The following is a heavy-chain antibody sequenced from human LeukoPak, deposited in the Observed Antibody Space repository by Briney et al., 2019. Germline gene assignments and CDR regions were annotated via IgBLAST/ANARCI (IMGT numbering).Heavy chain of an antibody. J-gene: IGHJ4*02. CDR3: SRVIGSYGESAL. D-gene: IGHD1-26*01. V-gene: IGHV3-48*04. CDR1: GFTFSSYS. Sequence: GGSLRLSCAASGFTFSSYSMNWVRQAPGKGLDWVSYISSSSGAIYYADSLKGRFTISRDNAKNSLYLKMIRLGAEDTAVYYCSRVIGSYGESALWGQGTLVTVSS. CDR2: ISSSSGAI.